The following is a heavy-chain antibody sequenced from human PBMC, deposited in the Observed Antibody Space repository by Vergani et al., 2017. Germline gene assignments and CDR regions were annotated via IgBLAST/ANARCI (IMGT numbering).Heavy chain of an antibody. V-gene: IGHV1-2*02. CDR3: ARVIAVAGSTKGFGY. D-gene: IGHD6-19*01. CDR1: GYTFTGYY. J-gene: IGHJ4*02. Sequence: QEQLVQSGAEVKKPGASVKVSCKASGYTFTGYYMHWVRQAPGQGLEWMGWINPNSGGTNYAQKFQGRVTMTRDTSISTAYMELSRLRSDDTAVYYCARVIAVAGSTKGFGYWGQGTLVTASS. CDR2: INPNSGGT.